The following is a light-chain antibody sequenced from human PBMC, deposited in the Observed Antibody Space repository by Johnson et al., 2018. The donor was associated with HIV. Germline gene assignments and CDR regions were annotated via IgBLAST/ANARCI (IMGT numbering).Light chain of an antibody. CDR2: DNN. CDR3: GTWDSSLRVLYV. CDR1: SSNIGNNY. Sequence: QSALTQPPSVSAAPGQKVTISCSGSSSNIGNNYVSWYQQLPGTAPKLLIYDNNKRPSGIPDRFSGSKSGTSATLGITGLQTGDEADYYCGTWDSSLRVLYVFGTGTKVTVL. V-gene: IGLV1-51*01. J-gene: IGLJ1*01.